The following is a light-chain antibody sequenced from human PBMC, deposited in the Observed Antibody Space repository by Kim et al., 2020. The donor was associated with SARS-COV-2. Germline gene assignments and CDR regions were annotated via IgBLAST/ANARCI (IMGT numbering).Light chain of an antibody. J-gene: IGKJ2*01. CDR2: GAS. CDR1: RSINRTY. CDR3: QQYGSSPYT. Sequence: GNSASPCSSANRSINRTYLAWYQQGPAHAPRLHSYGASSRATGIPDRFSSSGSGTDFTITISRLEPEDFAAYYCQQYGSSPYTFGQGTKLKIK. V-gene: IGKV3-20*01.